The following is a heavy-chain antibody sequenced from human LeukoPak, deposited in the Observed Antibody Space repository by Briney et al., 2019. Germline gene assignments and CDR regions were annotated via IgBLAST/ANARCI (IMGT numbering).Heavy chain of an antibody. CDR2: INPNSGGT. CDR3: ARMNIVVVPAAIFPLQHWFDP. V-gene: IGHV1-2*02. D-gene: IGHD2-2*01. CDR1: GYTFTGYY. Sequence: GASVKVSCKASGYTFTGYYMHWVRQAPGQGLEWMGWINPNSGGTNYAQKFQGRVTMTRDTSISTAYMELSRLRSDDTAVYYCARMNIVVVPAAIFPLQHWFDPWGQGTLVTVSS. J-gene: IGHJ5*02.